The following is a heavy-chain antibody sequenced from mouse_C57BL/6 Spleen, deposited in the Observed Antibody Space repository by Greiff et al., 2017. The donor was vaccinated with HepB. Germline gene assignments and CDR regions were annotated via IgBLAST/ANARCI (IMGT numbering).Heavy chain of an antibody. D-gene: IGHD1-1*01. J-gene: IGHJ3*01. CDR2: INPSNGGT. Sequence: QVQLKQPGTELVKPGASVKLSCKASGYTFTSYWMHWVKQRPGQGLEWIGNINPSNGGTNYNEKFKSKATLTVDKSSSTAYMQLSSLTSEDSAVYYCAREEGFYYYPRGWFAYWGQGTLVTVSA. CDR3: AREEGFYYYPRGWFAY. V-gene: IGHV1-53*01. CDR1: GYTFTSYW.